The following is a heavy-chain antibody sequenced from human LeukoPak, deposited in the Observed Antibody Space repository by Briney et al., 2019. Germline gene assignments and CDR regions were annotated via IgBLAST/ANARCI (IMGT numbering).Heavy chain of an antibody. CDR3: ARGAYYYDSSGYNWYFDL. V-gene: IGHV4-39*01. Sequence: PSETLSLTCSVSGGSISSSSYYWGWIRQPPGKGLEWIGTIYYSGSTYYSPSLKSRVTIPVDTSKSQLSLKLSSVTAADTAVYYCARGAYYYDSSGYNWYFDLWGRGTLVTVSS. J-gene: IGHJ2*01. CDR2: IYYSGST. CDR1: GGSISSSSYY. D-gene: IGHD3-22*01.